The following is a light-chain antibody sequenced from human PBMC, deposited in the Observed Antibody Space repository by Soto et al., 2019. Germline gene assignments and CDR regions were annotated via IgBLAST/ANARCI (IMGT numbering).Light chain of an antibody. V-gene: IGKV3-15*01. CDR3: QQYNNWPSGYT. CDR1: QSVSSY. J-gene: IGKJ5*01. Sequence: EIVMTQSPDTLSVSPGERATLSCRASQSVSSYLAWYQQKPGQAPRLLIYGASTRATGIPARFSGSGSGTEFTLTISSLQSEDFAVYYCQQYNNWPSGYTFGQGTRLEIK. CDR2: GAS.